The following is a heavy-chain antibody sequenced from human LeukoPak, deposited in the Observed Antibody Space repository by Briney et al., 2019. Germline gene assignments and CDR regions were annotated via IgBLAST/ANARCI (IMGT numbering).Heavy chain of an antibody. J-gene: IGHJ5*02. Sequence: EASVKVSCKASGYTFTNFGISWVRQAPGQGLEWMGWISAYNGNTNYAQRLQGRVTMTTDTSTSTAYMELSSLRSEDTAVYYCARDGDIVVVPAAIPASWFDPWGQGTLVTVSS. CDR1: GYTFTNFG. CDR3: ARDGDIVVVPAAIPASWFDP. V-gene: IGHV1-18*01. CDR2: ISAYNGNT. D-gene: IGHD2-2*02.